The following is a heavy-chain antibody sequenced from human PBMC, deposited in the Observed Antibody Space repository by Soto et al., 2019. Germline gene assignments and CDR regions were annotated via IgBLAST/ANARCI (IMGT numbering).Heavy chain of an antibody. CDR1: GVTFSTYW. D-gene: IGHD6-19*01. CDR2: INSDGDIT. Sequence: EVQLAESGGGLVHPGGSLRLSCDVSGVTFSTYWMHWVRQVPGKGLVWVSRINSDGDITTYADSVRGRFTISRDNAKNTLYLQMTSLRAEDTAVYYCARDETSSGWLAYWGQGTLVTVSS. CDR3: ARDETSSGWLAY. J-gene: IGHJ4*02. V-gene: IGHV3-74*01.